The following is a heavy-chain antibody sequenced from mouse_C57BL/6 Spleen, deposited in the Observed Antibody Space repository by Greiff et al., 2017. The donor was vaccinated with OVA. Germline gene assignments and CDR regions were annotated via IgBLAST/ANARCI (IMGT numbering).Heavy chain of an antibody. CDR3: ASRGYYGSSDY. Sequence: VKLQQPGAELVKPGASVKMSCKASGYTFTSYWITWVKQRPGQGLEWIGDIYPGSGSTNYNENFKSKATLTVDTSSSTAYMQLSSLTSEDSAVYYCASRGYYGSSDYWGQGTTLTVSS. J-gene: IGHJ2*01. CDR1: GYTFTSYW. D-gene: IGHD1-1*01. V-gene: IGHV1-55*01. CDR2: IYPGSGST.